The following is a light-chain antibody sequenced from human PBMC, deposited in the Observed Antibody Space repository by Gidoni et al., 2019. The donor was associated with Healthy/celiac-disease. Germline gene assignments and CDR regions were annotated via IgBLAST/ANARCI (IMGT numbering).Light chain of an antibody. CDR3: AAWDDSLNGWV. CDR2: SNN. CDR1: SSNIGSNT. V-gene: IGLV1-44*01. J-gene: IGLJ3*02. Sequence: QSVLTQPPSASGTPGQRGTRSCSGSSSNIGSNTVNWYQQLPGTAPKLLIYSNNPRPSGVPDRFSGSKSGTSASLAISGLQSEDEADYYCAAWDDSLNGWVFGGGTKLTVL.